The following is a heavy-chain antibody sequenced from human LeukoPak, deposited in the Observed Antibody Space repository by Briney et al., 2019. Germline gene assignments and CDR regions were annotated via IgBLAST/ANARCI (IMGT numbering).Heavy chain of an antibody. J-gene: IGHJ4*02. CDR1: ADTFSVSGYY. V-gene: IGHV4-39*01. Sequence: SETLSLTCSVSADTFSVSGYYWGWIRQPPGRGLEWIASVYNRGDSYYNPSLGSRVTISVDTSKSQFSLTLRSVTAADTAVYYCARHLGSSIEYWGQGTLVTVSS. D-gene: IGHD3-10*01. CDR2: VYNRGDS. CDR3: ARHLGSSIEY.